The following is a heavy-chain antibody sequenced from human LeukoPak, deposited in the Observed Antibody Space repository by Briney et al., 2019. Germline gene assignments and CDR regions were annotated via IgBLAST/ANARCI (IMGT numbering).Heavy chain of an antibody. CDR1: GYTLTELS. CDR3: ATAADCSSTSCYRYYYYGMDV. Sequence: ASVTVSCKVSGYTLTELSMHWVRQAPGKGLEWMGGFDPEDGETIYAQKFQGRVTMTEDTSTDTAYMELSSLRSEDTAVYYCATAADCSSTSCYRYYYYGMDVWGQGTTVTVSS. V-gene: IGHV1-24*01. D-gene: IGHD2-2*02. J-gene: IGHJ6*02. CDR2: FDPEDGET.